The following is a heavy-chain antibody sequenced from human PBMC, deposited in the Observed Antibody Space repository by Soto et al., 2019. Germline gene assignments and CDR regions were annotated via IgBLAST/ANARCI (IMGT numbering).Heavy chain of an antibody. J-gene: IGHJ6*02. CDR2: INPSGGST. D-gene: IGHD3-22*01. V-gene: IGHV1-46*01. CDR1: GYTFTSYY. Sequence: ASVKVSCKASGYTFTSYYMHWVRQAPGQGLEWKGIINPSGGSTSYAQKFQGRVTMTRDTSTSTVYMELSSLRSEDTAVYYCAKDSVTMIGVVENYYGQDVWGQGTTVTVSS. CDR3: AKDSVTMIGVVENYYGQDV.